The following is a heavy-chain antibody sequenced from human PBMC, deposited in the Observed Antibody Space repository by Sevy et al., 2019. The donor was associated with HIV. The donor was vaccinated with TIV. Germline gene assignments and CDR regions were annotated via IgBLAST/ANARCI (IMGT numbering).Heavy chain of an antibody. CDR1: GDSVSSNSAA. V-gene: IGHV6-1*01. Sequence: SQTLSLTCAISGDSVSSNSAAWNWIRQSPSRGLEWLGRTYYRSKWYNDYAVSVKSRITINPDTSKTQFSLQLNSVTPEDTAVYYCARDRGLRLYSSSWYGWFDPWGQGTLVTVSS. D-gene: IGHD6-13*01. CDR3: ARDRGLRLYSSSWYGWFDP. CDR2: TYYRSKWYN. J-gene: IGHJ5*02.